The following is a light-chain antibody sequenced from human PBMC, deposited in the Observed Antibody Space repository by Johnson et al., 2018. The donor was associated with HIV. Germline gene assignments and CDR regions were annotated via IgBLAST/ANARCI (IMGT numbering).Light chain of an antibody. Sequence: QSVLTQPPSVSAAPGQKVTISCSGNNSNFGNYYLSWYQHLPGTAPKLLIYDNHKRPSGIPDRFSGSKSGTSATLAITGLQAGDEADYYCLAWDTSLSAYVFGTGTKVTVL. CDR3: LAWDTSLSAYV. CDR1: NSNFGNYY. J-gene: IGLJ1*01. V-gene: IGLV1-51*01. CDR2: DNH.